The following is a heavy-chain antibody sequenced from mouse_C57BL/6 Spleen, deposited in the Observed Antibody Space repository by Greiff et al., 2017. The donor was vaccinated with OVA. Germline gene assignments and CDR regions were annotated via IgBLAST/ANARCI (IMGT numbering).Heavy chain of an antibody. J-gene: IGHJ2*01. Sequence: DVMLVESGGGLVKPGGSLKLSCAASGFTFSDYGMHWVRQAPEKGLEWVAYISSGSSTIYYADTVKGRFTISRDNAKNTLFLQMTSLRSEDTAMYYCASQGPGLDYWGQGTTLTVSS. V-gene: IGHV5-17*01. CDR1: GFTFSDYG. CDR3: ASQGPGLDY. CDR2: ISSGSSTI.